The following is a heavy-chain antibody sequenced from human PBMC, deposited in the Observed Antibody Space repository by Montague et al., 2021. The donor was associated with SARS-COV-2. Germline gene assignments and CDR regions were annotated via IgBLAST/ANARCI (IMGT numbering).Heavy chain of an antibody. CDR2: INHGGST. Sequence: LSLTCAVHGTSFSGYYWNWIRQPPGKGLEWIGEINHGGSTKYSPSLKSRLTISADTSKNQFSLKLTSVAAADTAVYYCARLRDGVVPSPILGVGPYYSSYYMDVWGRGTTVTVSS. CDR1: GTSFSGYY. D-gene: IGHD3-10*01. J-gene: IGHJ6*03. V-gene: IGHV4-34*01. CDR3: ARLRDGVVPSPILGVGPYYSSYYMDV.